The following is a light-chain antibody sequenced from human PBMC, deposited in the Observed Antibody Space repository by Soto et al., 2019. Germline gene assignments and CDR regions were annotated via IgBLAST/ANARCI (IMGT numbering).Light chain of an antibody. CDR3: QQYGGSSCT. Sequence: ILLTQSPGTLSLSPEERATLSCRASQTINNNYLACYQQKPGQAPRLLIYGASSRATGIPDNFSGSGSGTDFTLTSSRLEPEDFAVYYCQQYGGSSCTFGQVTKVEI. CDR1: QTINNNY. CDR2: GAS. J-gene: IGKJ1*01. V-gene: IGKV3-20*01.